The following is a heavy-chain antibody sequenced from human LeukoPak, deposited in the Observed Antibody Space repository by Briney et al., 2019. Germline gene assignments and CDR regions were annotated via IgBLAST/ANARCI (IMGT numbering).Heavy chain of an antibody. D-gene: IGHD1-26*01. V-gene: IGHV1-2*02. CDR2: INPNSGGT. J-gene: IGHJ4*02. Sequence: RASVKVSCKASGYTFTGYYMHWVRQAPGQGLEWMGWINPNSGGTNYAQKFHGRVTMTRDTSISTAYMELSRLRSDDTAVYYCARASSGRAPDYWGQGTLVTVSS. CDR3: ARASSGRAPDY. CDR1: GYTFTGYY.